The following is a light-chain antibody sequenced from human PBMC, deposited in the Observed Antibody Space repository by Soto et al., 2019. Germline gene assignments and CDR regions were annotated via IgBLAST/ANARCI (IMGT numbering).Light chain of an antibody. CDR1: QGIRDD. CDR2: AES. V-gene: IGKV1-6*01. CDR3: LQEYTYPRT. J-gene: IGKJ1*01. Sequence: AIRTTQSRSSLSASVADRFTISCRASQGIRDDLNWYQQKPGEAPKLLIYAESSLQGGVPSRFRGSGSGTDFALTISSLQFEDCATYYCLQEYTYPRTFGQGTKVDIK.